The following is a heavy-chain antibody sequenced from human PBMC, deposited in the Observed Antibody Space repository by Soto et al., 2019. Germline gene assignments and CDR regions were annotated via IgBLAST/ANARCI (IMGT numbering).Heavy chain of an antibody. Sequence: HPGGSLRLSCAASGFIFSSHWISWVRQAPGKGLEWVANVKDDGSEQQYADSVKGLFTIARDNAKNSVYLQMNSLGAEDTAVYYCARDGLGGFFDYWGQGIQVTVSS. D-gene: IGHD3-3*01. CDR3: ARDGLGGFFDY. J-gene: IGHJ4*02. V-gene: IGHV3-7*05. CDR1: GFIFSSHW. CDR2: VKDDGSEQ.